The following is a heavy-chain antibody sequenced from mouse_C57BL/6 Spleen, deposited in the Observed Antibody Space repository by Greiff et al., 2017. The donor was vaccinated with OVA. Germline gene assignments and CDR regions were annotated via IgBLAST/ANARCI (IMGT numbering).Heavy chain of an antibody. V-gene: IGHV3-6*01. CDR3: ARDSFVFDY. CDR2: ISYDGSN. J-gene: IGHJ2*01. Sequence: EVKLLESGPGLVKPSQSLSLTCSVTGYSITSGYYWNWIRQFPGNKLEWMGYISYDGSNNYNPSLKNRISITRDTSKNQFFLKLNSVTTEDTATYYCARDSFVFDYWGQGTTLTVSS. D-gene: IGHD3-1*01. CDR1: GYSITSGYY.